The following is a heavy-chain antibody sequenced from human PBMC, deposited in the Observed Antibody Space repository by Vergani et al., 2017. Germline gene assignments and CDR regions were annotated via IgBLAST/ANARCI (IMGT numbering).Heavy chain of an antibody. J-gene: IGHJ6*03. CDR3: ARDRDIVIVPAAIRRYYYYYYYMDV. D-gene: IGHD2-2*02. CDR1: GFTFGDYA. CDR2: IRSKAYGGTT. Sequence: EVQLVESGGGLVQPGRSLRLSCTASGFTFGDYALSWFRQAPGKGLDWVGFIRSKAYGGTTQSAASVKGRFTISRADSKSIAYLQMNSLRAEDTAVYYCARDRDIVIVPAAIRRYYYYYYYMDVWGKGTTVTVSS. V-gene: IGHV3-49*03.